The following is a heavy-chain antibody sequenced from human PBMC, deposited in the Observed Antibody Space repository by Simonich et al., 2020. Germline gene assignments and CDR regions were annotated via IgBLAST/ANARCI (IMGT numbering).Heavy chain of an antibody. CDR3: AKDAGYCSGGSCYYCDY. Sequence: EVQLVESGGGLVQPGRSLRLSCAASGFPFDDYALLWVRQAPGEGRGWVSCVVWNSGSRAYADTVKGRFTISRDNAKNSLYLQMNSLIAEDTALDYCAKDAGYCSGGSCYYCDYWGQGTLVTVSS. CDR1: GFPFDDYA. J-gene: IGHJ4*02. CDR2: VVWNSGSR. V-gene: IGHV3-9*01. D-gene: IGHD2-15*01.